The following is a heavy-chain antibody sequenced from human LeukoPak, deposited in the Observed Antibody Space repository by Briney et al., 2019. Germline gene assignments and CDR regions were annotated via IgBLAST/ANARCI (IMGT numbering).Heavy chain of an antibody. Sequence: ASVKISCKVSGYTFTDYYMHWVQQAPGKGLVWMGLVDPEDGETIYAEKFQGRVTITADTSTDTAYMELSSLRSEDTAVYYCATDVHIVVVPAARFYYYYYYMDVWGKGTTVTVSS. J-gene: IGHJ6*03. CDR1: GYTFTDYY. V-gene: IGHV1-69-2*01. CDR3: ATDVHIVVVPAARFYYYYYYMDV. D-gene: IGHD2-2*01. CDR2: VDPEDGET.